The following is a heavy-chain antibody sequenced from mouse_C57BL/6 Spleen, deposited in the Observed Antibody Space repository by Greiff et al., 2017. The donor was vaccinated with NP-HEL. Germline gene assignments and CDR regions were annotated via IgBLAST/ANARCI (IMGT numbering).Heavy chain of an antibody. CDR1: GYTFTSYW. D-gene: IGHD4-1*01. J-gene: IGHJ2*01. Sequence: QVQLQQPGAELVMPGASVKLSCKASGYTFTSYWMHWVKQRPGQGLEWIGEIDPSDSYTNYNQKFKGKSPLTVAKSSSTAYMQLSSLTSEDSAVYYCAREITGTHDYWGQGTTLTVSS. CDR3: AREITGTHDY. V-gene: IGHV1-69*01. CDR2: IDPSDSYT.